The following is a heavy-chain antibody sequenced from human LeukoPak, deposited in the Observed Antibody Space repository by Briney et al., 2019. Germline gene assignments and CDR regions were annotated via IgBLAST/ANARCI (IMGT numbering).Heavy chain of an antibody. CDR2: IYYSGST. D-gene: IGHD2-15*01. CDR1: GGSISSSSYY. CDR3: TRSDYSTYFNY. Sequence: PSETLSLTCTVSGGSISSSSYYWGWIRQPPGKGLEWIGSIYYSGSTYYNPSLKSRVTISVDTSKNQFSLNLRSVTAADTAVYFCTRSDYSTYFNYWGPGTLVTVSS. J-gene: IGHJ4*02. V-gene: IGHV4-39*07.